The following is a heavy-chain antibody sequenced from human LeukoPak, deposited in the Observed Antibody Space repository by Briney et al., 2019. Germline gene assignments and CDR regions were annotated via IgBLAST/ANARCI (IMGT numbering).Heavy chain of an antibody. CDR1: GFTVSSNY. V-gene: IGHV3-53*01. Sequence: GGSLRLACAASGFTVSSNYMSWVRQAPGKGLEWVSVIYSGGSTYYADSVKGRFTISRDNSKNTLYLQMNSLRAEDTAVYYCARDVSYSSGWYWFDPWGQGTLVTVSS. D-gene: IGHD6-19*01. CDR3: ARDVSYSSGWYWFDP. J-gene: IGHJ5*02. CDR2: IYSGGST.